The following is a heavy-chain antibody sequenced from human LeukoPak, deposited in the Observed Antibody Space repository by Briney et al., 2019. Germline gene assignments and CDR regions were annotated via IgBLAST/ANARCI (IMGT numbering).Heavy chain of an antibody. Sequence: TGGSLRLSCAASGLTFSYYWMTWVRQAPGKGLEWVANIKQDGSEKYYVDSVKGRFTISRDNAKNSLYLQMNSLRVEDTAMYYCARGVGVDYWGQGTLVTVSS. V-gene: IGHV3-7*05. CDR3: ARGVGVDY. CDR2: IKQDGSEK. CDR1: GLTFSYYW. J-gene: IGHJ4*02. D-gene: IGHD3-16*01.